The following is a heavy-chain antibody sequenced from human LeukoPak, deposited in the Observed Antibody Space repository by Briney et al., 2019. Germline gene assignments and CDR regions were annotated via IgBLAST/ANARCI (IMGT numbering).Heavy chain of an antibody. J-gene: IGHJ4*02. CDR3: ASGSPGIVVVPAAPDY. CDR1: GFTFSSYA. D-gene: IGHD2-2*01. V-gene: IGHV3-30-3*01. Sequence: GGSLRLSCAASGFTFSSYAMHWVRQAPGKGLEWVAVISYDGSNKYYADSVKGRFTISRDNSKNTLYLQMNSLRAEDTAVYYCASGSPGIVVVPAAPDYWGQGTLVTVSS. CDR2: ISYDGSNK.